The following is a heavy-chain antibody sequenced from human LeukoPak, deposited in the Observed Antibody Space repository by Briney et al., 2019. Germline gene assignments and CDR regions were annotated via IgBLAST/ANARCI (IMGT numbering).Heavy chain of an antibody. V-gene: IGHV4-4*02. CDR1: GGSFTSSNW. CDR2: IYHNGIT. D-gene: IGHD3-9*01. J-gene: IGHJ4*02. Sequence: PSETLSLTCAVSGGSFTSSNWRSWVRQPPGKGLEWVGEIYHNGITQYNPSLMSRVTISLDKSKNQLSLNLHSVTAADTAVYYCAGAPFRYFDWSGQPLGYWGPGVLVIVSS. CDR3: AGAPFRYFDWSGQPLGY.